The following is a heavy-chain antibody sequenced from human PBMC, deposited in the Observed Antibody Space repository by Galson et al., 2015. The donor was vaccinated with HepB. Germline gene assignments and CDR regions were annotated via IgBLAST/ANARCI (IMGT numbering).Heavy chain of an antibody. CDR2: ISYDGGNK. J-gene: IGHJ5*02. D-gene: IGHD1-26*01. CDR3: ARVGIVGATVGWFDP. V-gene: IGHV3-30*04. CDR1: GFTFGSYA. Sequence: SLRLSCAASGFTFGSYAMHWVRQAPGKGLEWVAVISYDGGNKYYADSVKGRFTISRDNSKNTLYLQMNSLRAEDTAVYYCARVGIVGATVGWFDPWGQGTLVTVSS.